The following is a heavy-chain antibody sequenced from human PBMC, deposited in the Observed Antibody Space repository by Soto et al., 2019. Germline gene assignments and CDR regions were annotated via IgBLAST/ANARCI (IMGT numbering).Heavy chain of an antibody. CDR2: IRAYNGNT. CDR3: ARDALGTDAFDI. J-gene: IGHJ3*02. Sequence: DSVKVSCKASGYPFTSYGISWVRQAPAQGLEWMEWIRAYNGNTNYAQKLQGRVTMTTDASTCTAYMELRSLRSDDTAVYDCARDALGTDAFDIWGRGTMVTVPS. CDR1: GYPFTSYG. D-gene: IGHD3-16*01. V-gene: IGHV1-18*01.